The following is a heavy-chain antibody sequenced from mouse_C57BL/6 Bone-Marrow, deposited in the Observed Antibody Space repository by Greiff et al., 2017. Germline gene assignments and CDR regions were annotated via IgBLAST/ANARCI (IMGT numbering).Heavy chain of an antibody. V-gene: IGHV6-3*01. CDR2: IRLKSDNYAT. Sequence: EVKLVESGGGLVQPGGSMKLSCVASGFTLSNYWMNWVRQSPEKGLEWVAQIRLKSDNYATNYAESVKGRFTISRDDSKSSVYLQMNNLRAEDTGIYYCAVNWDYVDYWGQGTTLTVSS. J-gene: IGHJ2*01. CDR1: GFTLSNYW. D-gene: IGHD4-1*02. CDR3: AVNWDYVDY.